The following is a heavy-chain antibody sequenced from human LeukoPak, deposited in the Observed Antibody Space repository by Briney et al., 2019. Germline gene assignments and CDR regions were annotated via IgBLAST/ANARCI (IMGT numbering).Heavy chain of an antibody. CDR3: ARVGSSGWYGYYYYYYYMDV. Sequence: PGGSLRLSCAASGFTFSGYSMNWVRQAPGKGLEWVSSISSSSSYIYYADSVKGRFTISRDNAKNSLYLQMNSLRAEDTAVYYCARVGSSGWYGYYYYYYYMDVWGKGTTVTVSS. CDR2: ISSSSSYI. V-gene: IGHV3-21*01. J-gene: IGHJ6*03. CDR1: GFTFSGYS. D-gene: IGHD6-19*01.